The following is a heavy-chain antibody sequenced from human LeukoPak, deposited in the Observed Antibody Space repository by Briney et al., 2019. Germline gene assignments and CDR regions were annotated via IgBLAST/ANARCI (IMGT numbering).Heavy chain of an antibody. CDR2: IKQDGSEK. CDR3: ARVRVRGIITYYFDY. D-gene: IGHD3-10*01. CDR1: GFTFSSYW. V-gene: IGHV3-7*01. J-gene: IGHJ4*02. Sequence: GGSLLLSCAASGFTFSSYWMSWVRRAPGKGLEWVANIKQDGSEKYYVDSVKGRFTISRDNAKNSLCLQMNSLRAEDTAVYYCARVRVRGIITYYFDYRGQGTLVTVSS.